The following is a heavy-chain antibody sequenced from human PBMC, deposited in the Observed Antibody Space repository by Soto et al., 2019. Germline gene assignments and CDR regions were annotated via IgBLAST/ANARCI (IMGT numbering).Heavy chain of an antibody. CDR3: AREGGSYDSGGYLIRGAFDI. V-gene: IGHV4-31*03. CDR2: IYFRGNT. Sequence: SETLSLTCSVSGDSISRIDYYWTWIRQHPEKGLEWVGNIYFRGNTYYSPSLESRLTISVDTSKNQFSLKLTSVTAADTAVYYCAREGGSYDSGGYLIRGAFDIWGQGTMVTV. J-gene: IGHJ3*02. D-gene: IGHD3-22*01. CDR1: GDSISRIDYY.